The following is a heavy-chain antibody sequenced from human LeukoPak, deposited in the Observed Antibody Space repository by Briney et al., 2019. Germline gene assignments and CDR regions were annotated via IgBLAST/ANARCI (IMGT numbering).Heavy chain of an antibody. V-gene: IGHV1-8*01. CDR1: GYTFTSYD. Sequence: ASVKVSCKASGYTFTSYDINWVRQATGQGLEWMGWMHPNSGNTGFAQKFQDRVSMTRDTSINTAYMELTSLRSGDTAVYYCARATPGGLHGYSFDYWGQGTVVTVYS. D-gene: IGHD5-24*01. J-gene: IGHJ4*02. CDR3: ARATPGGLHGYSFDY. CDR2: MHPNSGNT.